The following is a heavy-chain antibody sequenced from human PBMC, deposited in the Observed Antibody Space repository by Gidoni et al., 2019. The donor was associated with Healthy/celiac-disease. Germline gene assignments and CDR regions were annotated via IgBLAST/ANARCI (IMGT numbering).Heavy chain of an antibody. V-gene: IGHV4-39*07. Sequence: QLQLQESGPGLVKPSETLSLTCTVSGGSISSSSYYWGWIRQPPGKGLEWIGSIYYSGSTYYNPSLKSRVTISVDTSKNQFSLKLSSVTAADTAVYYCARAVKQQWLATWDWFDPWGQGTLVTVSS. D-gene: IGHD6-19*01. CDR1: GGSISSSSYY. CDR3: ARAVKQQWLATWDWFDP. CDR2: IYYSGST. J-gene: IGHJ5*02.